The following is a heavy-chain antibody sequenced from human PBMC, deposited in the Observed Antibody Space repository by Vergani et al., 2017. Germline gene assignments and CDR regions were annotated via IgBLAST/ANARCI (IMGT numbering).Heavy chain of an antibody. CDR1: GGSISSGGYY. CDR3: ARGGPSSGYYRVNPDDAFDI. D-gene: IGHD3-22*01. Sequence: QVQLQESGPGLVKPSQTLPLTCTVSGGSISSGGYYWSWIRQHPGKGLEWIGYIYYSGSTNYNPSLKSRVTISVDTSKNQFSLKLSSVTAADTAVYYCARGGPSSGYYRVNPDDAFDIWGQGTMVTVSS. CDR2: IYYSGST. J-gene: IGHJ3*02. V-gene: IGHV4-31*03.